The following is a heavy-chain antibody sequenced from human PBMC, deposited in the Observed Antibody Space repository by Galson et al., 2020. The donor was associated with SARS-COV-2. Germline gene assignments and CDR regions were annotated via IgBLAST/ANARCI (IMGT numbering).Heavy chain of an antibody. J-gene: IGHJ4*01. D-gene: IGHD3-3*01. CDR3: ATPRSGYDFWIALDY. CDR1: GFTFSSYG. CDR2: IRYDGSNK. Sequence: GGSLRLSCAASGFTFSSYGMHWVRQAPGKGLEWVAFIRYDGSNKYYADSVKGRFTISRDNSKNTLYLQMNSLRAEDTAVYYCATPRSGYDFWIALDYWCHGTLFTVSS. V-gene: IGHV3-30*02.